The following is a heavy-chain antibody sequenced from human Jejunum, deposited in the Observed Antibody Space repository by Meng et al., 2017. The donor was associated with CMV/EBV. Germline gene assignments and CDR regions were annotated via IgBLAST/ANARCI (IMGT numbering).Heavy chain of an antibody. J-gene: IGHJ4*02. CDR3: ARDMGYTVTAPFDY. CDR1: GFTFTSHA. CDR2: ISGSGPAT. Sequence: SGFTFTSHARSWVRQTPGKRPEWVAGISGSGPATYYAESVKGRFTISRDNSNNTLFLQMNALRGDDTAVYYCARDMGYTVTAPFDYWGQGSVVTVSS. D-gene: IGHD4-11*01. V-gene: IGHV3-23*01.